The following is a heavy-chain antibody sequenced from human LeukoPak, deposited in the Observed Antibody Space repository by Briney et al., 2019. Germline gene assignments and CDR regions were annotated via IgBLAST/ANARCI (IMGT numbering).Heavy chain of an antibody. V-gene: IGHV3-33*01. J-gene: IGHJ4*02. CDR2: IWYDGSNK. Sequence: PGGPLRLSCAASGFTFSSYGMHWVRQAPGKGLEWVALIWYDGSNKYYADSVKSRLTISRDNSKNTLYLQMNSLRAEDTAVYYCAREGPRGNSQFDYWGQGTLVTVSS. CDR1: GFTFSSYG. CDR3: AREGPRGNSQFDY. D-gene: IGHD2/OR15-2a*01.